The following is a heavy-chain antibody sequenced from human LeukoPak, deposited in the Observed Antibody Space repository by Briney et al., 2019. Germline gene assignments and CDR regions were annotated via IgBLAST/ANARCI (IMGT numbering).Heavy chain of an antibody. CDR1: GGPISTHY. CDR3: ARGATFRGTYYMDV. V-gene: IGHV4-59*11. J-gene: IGHJ6*03. D-gene: IGHD3-10*01. Sequence: SETLSLTCIVSGGPISTHYWRWSRQPPGKGLEGIGYNDYSGSTNYNPSLKSRVTISVDTSKNQFSLKLNSVTAADTAVYYCARGATFRGTYYMDVWGKGTTVTVSS. CDR2: NDYSGST.